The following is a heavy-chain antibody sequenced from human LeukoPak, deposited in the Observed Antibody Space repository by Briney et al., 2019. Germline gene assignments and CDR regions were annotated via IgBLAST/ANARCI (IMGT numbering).Heavy chain of an antibody. Sequence: GSLRLSCAASGFTFSDYYMSWIRQPPGKGLEWIGEINHSGSTNYDPSLKSRVTISVDTSKNQFSLKLSSVTAADTAVYYCARGLGANPPGGYWGQGTLVTVSS. CDR1: GFTFSDYY. CDR2: INHSGST. D-gene: IGHD1-26*01. J-gene: IGHJ4*02. CDR3: ARGLGANPPGGY. V-gene: IGHV4-34*01.